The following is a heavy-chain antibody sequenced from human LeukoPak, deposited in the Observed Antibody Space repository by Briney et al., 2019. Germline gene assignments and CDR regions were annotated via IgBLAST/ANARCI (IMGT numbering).Heavy chain of an antibody. CDR2: ISAYNGNT. J-gene: IGHJ4*02. D-gene: IGHD1-14*01. Sequence: LGASVKVSCKASGYTFTSYGISWVRQAPGQGLEWMGWISAYNGNTNYAQKLQGRVTMTTDTSTDTAYMELTSLRSEDTAVYYCATSPGYDYWGQGTLVTVSS. CDR3: ATSPGYDY. CDR1: GYTFTSYG. V-gene: IGHV1-18*01.